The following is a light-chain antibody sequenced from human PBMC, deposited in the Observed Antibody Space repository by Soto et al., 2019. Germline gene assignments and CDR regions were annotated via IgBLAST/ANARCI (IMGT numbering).Light chain of an antibody. V-gene: IGKV1-17*01. CDR3: LQLNTYPWT. CDR1: QVMTKD. Sequence: IQMTQSPSSLSASVGDRLSITCRASQVMTKDLGWYQQKPGKAPKRLIYAASTLQSGVPSRFSGSGSGTEFTLTISSLQPEDVATYYCLQLNTYPWTFGQGTKVEIK. J-gene: IGKJ1*01. CDR2: AAS.